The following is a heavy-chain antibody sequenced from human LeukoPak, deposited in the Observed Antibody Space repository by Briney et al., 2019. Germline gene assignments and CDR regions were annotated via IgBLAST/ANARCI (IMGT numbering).Heavy chain of an antibody. CDR3: ARDRWCGGDCYSWRYFDL. CDR2: ISYDGSNK. D-gene: IGHD2-21*02. Sequence: GGSLRLSCAASGFTFSSYAMHWVRQAPGKGLEWVAVISYDGSNKYYADSVKGRFTISRDNSKNTPYLQMNSLRAEDTAVYYCARDRWCGGDCYSWRYFDLWGRGTLVTVSS. CDR1: GFTFSSYA. V-gene: IGHV3-30-3*01. J-gene: IGHJ2*01.